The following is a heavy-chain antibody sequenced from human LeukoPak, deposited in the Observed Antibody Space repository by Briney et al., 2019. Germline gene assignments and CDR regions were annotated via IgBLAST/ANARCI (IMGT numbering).Heavy chain of an antibody. D-gene: IGHD2-2*02. CDR3: ARGPYAYTSSATLGSYNWFDP. CDR2: IYPGDSHT. Sequence: GESLKISCKGSGYSFPNYWIGWVRQMPGKGLEWMGIIYPGDSHTRYSPSFQDQDTISVDKSISTAYLQWSSLKASDTAMYYCARGPYAYTSSATLGSYNWFDPWGQGSLVTVSS. V-gene: IGHV5-51*01. J-gene: IGHJ5*02. CDR1: GYSFPNYW.